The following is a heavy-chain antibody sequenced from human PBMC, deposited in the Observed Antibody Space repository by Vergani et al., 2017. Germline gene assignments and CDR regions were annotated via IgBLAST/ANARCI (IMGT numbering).Heavy chain of an antibody. V-gene: IGHV7-4-1*02. CDR3: AGGQQWRLTEYRYGMDV. D-gene: IGHD6-19*01. J-gene: IGHJ6*01. CDR2: INTNSGNP. Sequence: QVQLLQSGSELKKPGASVRISCEASGYTFTNYPLIWVRQAPGQGLEFMGWINTNSGNPTYAPGFTGRFVFSLDTSVSTAYLQISGLKAEDSAVYYCAGGQQWRLTEYRYGMDVWGQGTTVTVSS. CDR1: GYTFTNYP.